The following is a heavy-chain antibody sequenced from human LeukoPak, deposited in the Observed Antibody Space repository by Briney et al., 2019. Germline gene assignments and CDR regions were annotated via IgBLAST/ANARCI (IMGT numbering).Heavy chain of an antibody. D-gene: IGHD3-10*01. J-gene: IGHJ4*02. Sequence: PGGSLRLSCAASGFTFSGSALHWVRQASGKGLEWVGRIRSTANGYATAYAASVKGRFTISRDDSKNTAYLQMDSLKTEDTAVYYCTGNYYGAGGYPDFDYWGQGTLVTVSS. CDR1: GFTFSGSA. V-gene: IGHV3-73*01. CDR2: IRSTANGYAT. CDR3: TGNYYGAGGYPDFDY.